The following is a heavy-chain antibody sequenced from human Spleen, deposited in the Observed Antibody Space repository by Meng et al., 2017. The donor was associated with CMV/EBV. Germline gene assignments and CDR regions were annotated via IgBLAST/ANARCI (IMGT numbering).Heavy chain of an antibody. V-gene: IGHV3-21*01. CDR3: ARAPSGWLYAFDM. D-gene: IGHD2-15*01. CDR1: GFTFSSYS. J-gene: IGHJ3*02. Sequence: GESLKISCAASGFTFSSYSMNWVRQAPGKGLEWVSSISSSSSYIYYADSVKGRFTISRDNAKNSLYLQMNSLRAEDRAVYYCARAPSGWLYAFDMWGQGTMVTVSS. CDR2: ISSSSSYI.